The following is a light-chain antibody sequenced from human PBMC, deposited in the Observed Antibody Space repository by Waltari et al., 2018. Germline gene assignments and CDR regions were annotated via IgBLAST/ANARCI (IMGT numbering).Light chain of an antibody. CDR2: DAS. CDR3: QQYDNFPLS. J-gene: IGKJ4*01. V-gene: IGKV1-33*01. Sequence: DIQMTQSPSSLSASVGDRVTITCQGSQAISNFLGWYQHKPGKVPILLIYDASTLETGVPSRFSGSASGTEFTLSISSLQPEDFATYYCQQYDNFPLSFGGGTKVDLK. CDR1: QAISNF.